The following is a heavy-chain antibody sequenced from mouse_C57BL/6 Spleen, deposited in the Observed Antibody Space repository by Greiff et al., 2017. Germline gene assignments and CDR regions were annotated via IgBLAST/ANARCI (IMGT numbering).Heavy chain of an antibody. D-gene: IGHD2-4*01. CDR2: IWTGGGT. Sequence: VQLQESGPGLVAPSQSLSITCTVPGLSLTSYAISWVRQPPGKGLEWLGVIWTGGGTNYNSALKSRLSISKDNSKSQVFLKMNSLQTDDTARYYCARKGNYDYIYYAMDYWGQGTSVTVSS. CDR3: ARKGNYDYIYYAMDY. V-gene: IGHV2-9-1*01. J-gene: IGHJ4*01. CDR1: GLSLTSYA.